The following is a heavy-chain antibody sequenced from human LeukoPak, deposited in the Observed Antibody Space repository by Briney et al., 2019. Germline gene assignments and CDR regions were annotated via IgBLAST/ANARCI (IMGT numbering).Heavy chain of an antibody. J-gene: IGHJ4*02. V-gene: IGHV4-4*02. CDR2: IYHSGST. CDR3: ARLLPNYYDSSGYYGPDRYFDY. CDR1: GGSISSSNW. Sequence: SETLSLTCTVSGGSISSSNWWSWVRQPPGKGLEWIGEIYHSGSTNYNPSLKSRVTISVDTSKNQFSLKLSSVTAADTAVYYCARLLPNYYDSSGYYGPDRYFDYWGQGTLVTVSS. D-gene: IGHD3-22*01.